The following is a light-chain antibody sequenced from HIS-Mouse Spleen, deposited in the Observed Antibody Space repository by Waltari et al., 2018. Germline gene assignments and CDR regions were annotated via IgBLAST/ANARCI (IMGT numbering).Light chain of an antibody. J-gene: IGKJ4*01. CDR2: CAS. V-gene: IGKV3-20*01. CDR3: QQYGSSRGLT. CDR1: QSVSSSY. Sequence: EIVLTQSPGTLSLSPGERATLSCRASQSVSSSYLAWYQQKPGQAPRLLIYCASSRATGIPDRFSGSGSGTDFTLTISRLEPEDFAVYYCQQYGSSRGLTFGGGTKVEIK.